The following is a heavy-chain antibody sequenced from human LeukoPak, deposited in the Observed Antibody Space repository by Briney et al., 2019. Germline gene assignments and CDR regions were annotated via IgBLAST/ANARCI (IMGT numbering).Heavy chain of an antibody. CDR1: GFTFSSYA. J-gene: IGHJ6*03. CDR3: AKVRITMVQGADYMDV. V-gene: IGHV3-23*01. CDR2: ISGSGGST. D-gene: IGHD3-10*01. Sequence: PGGSLRLSCAASGFTFSSYAMSWVRQAPGKGLEWVSAISGSGGSTYYADSVKGRFTISRDNSKNTPYLQMNSLRAEDTAVYYCAKVRITMVQGADYMDVWGKGTTVTVSS.